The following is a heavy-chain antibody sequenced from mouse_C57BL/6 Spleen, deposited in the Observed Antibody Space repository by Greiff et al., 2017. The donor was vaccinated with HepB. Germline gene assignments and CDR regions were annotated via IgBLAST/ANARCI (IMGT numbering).Heavy chain of an antibody. D-gene: IGHD1-1*02. V-gene: IGHV5-17*01. Sequence: EVKLMESGGGLVKPGGSLKLSCAASGFTFSDYGMHWVRQAPEKGLEWVAYISSGSSTIYYADTVKGRFTISRDNAKNTLFLQMTSLRSEDTAMYYCARGSGSYGDYYFDYWGQSTTLTVSS. CDR2: ISSGSSTI. J-gene: IGHJ2*01. CDR3: ARGSGSYGDYYFDY. CDR1: GFTFSDYG.